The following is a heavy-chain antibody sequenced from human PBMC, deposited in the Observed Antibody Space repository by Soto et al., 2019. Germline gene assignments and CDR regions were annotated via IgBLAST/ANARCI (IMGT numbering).Heavy chain of an antibody. CDR3: ARGLRNYYGVDV. Sequence: EVQLVESGGGLVQPGGSLRLSCVASGFTFSDYWMHWVRQAPGKGLLWVSRIKFDGSFTSHADSVKGRFTISRDNARNTVHLQMDSLRAEDTGVYYCARGLRNYYGVDVWGQGTTVTVSS. CDR1: GFTFSDYW. CDR2: IKFDGSFT. J-gene: IGHJ6*02. V-gene: IGHV3-74*01. D-gene: IGHD4-17*01.